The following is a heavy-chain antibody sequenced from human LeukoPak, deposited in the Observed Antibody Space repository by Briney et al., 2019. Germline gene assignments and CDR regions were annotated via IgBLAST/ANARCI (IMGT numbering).Heavy chain of an antibody. J-gene: IGHJ6*03. CDR1: GGSGSSDS. D-gene: IGHD5-24*01. CDR3: ARGRLRDGYNKFYYYYHMDV. CDR2: ISYSGST. V-gene: IGHV4-59*02. Sequence: SETLSLTCTVPGGSGSSDSRSWIRQPPGQGLEWIGYISYSGSTSYNPSLKSRVTISVDPSKSQLSLKLRSVTAADTAVYYCARGRLRDGYNKFYYYYHMDVWGKGTTVTVS.